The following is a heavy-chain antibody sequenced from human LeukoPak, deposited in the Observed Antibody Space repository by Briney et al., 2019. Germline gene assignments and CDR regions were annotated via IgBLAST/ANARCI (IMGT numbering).Heavy chain of an antibody. Sequence: SETLSLTCTVSGGSISSSSYYWGWIRQPPGKGLEWIGSIYYSGSTYYNPSLKSRVTISVDTSKNQFSLKLSSVTAADTAVYYCARTYYYDSSGYHYYFDYWGQGTLVTVSS. CDR1: GGSISSSSYY. J-gene: IGHJ4*02. CDR2: IYYSGST. D-gene: IGHD3-22*01. CDR3: ARTYYYDSSGYHYYFDY. V-gene: IGHV4-39*01.